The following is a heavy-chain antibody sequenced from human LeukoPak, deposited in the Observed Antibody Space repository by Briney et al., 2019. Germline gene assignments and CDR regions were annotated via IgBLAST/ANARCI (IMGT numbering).Heavy chain of an antibody. CDR1: GFTFSSYA. V-gene: IGHV3-64D*06. CDR3: VPKGTEGY. J-gene: IGHJ4*02. Sequence: GGFLRLSCSASGFTFSSYAMHWVRQAPGKGLEYVSAISPDGSNTYYADSVKGRFSISRDNSKNTLYLQMSSLRPEDTAVYYCVPKGTEGYWGQGTLVTVSS. CDR2: ISPDGSNT.